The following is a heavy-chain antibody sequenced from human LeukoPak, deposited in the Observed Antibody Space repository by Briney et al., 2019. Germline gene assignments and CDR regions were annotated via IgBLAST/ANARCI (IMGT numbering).Heavy chain of an antibody. CDR2: IKQDGSKK. D-gene: IGHD5-24*01. Sequence: PGGSLRLSCAASGFTFNIYSFHWVRQAPGKGLEWVANIKQDGSKKSYVDSVKGRFTISRDNAKNSLYLQMNSLRAEDTAIYYCTRVGYIDEGIDYWGQGTLVTVSS. J-gene: IGHJ4*02. CDR1: GFTFNIYS. V-gene: IGHV3-7*04. CDR3: TRVGYIDEGIDY.